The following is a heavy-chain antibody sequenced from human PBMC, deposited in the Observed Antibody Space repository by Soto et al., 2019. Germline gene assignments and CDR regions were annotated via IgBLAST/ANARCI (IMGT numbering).Heavy chain of an antibody. CDR3: ATTGLGIDGAYLAS. Sequence: QVQLVESGGGVVQPGRPLRLSCAAPGFPFSSYGMHWVRQAPGKGLEWGALIRNDGLNKNYRDSVKGRFTISRVNSKNTVSLQMNSLRAEDTAVYYCATTGLGIDGAYLASWGQGTVVTVSS. CDR1: GFPFSSYG. V-gene: IGHV3-33*01. J-gene: IGHJ4*02. D-gene: IGHD7-27*01. CDR2: IRNDGLNK.